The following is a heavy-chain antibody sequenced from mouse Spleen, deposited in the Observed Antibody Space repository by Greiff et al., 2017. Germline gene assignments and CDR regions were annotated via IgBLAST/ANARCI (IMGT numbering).Heavy chain of an antibody. Sequence: QVQLQQSGAELVKPGASVKLSCKASGYTFTSYWMHWVKQRPGQGLEWIGEINPSNGRTNYNEKFKSKATLTVDKSSSTAYMQLSSLTSEDSAVYYCARSSPQDAWFAYWGQGTLVTVSA. CDR3: ARSSPQDAWFAY. CDR2: INPSNGRT. V-gene: IGHV1S81*02. CDR1: GYTFTSYW. J-gene: IGHJ3*01.